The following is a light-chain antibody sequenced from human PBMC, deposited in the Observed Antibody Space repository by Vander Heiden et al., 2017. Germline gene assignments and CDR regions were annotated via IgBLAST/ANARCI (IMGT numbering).Light chain of an antibody. CDR1: SSDVGTYNI. V-gene: IGLV2-23*02. J-gene: IGLJ2*01. CDR3: CSYAGGSTLI. Sequence: QSALTQPASVSASPGQSLTISCTRTSSDVGTYNIVSWYKKSAGKAPKLMIYDVTKRPSGVSSRFSGSKSGNTASLTISGLQADDEADYYCCSYAGGSTLICGGGTRLTVL. CDR2: DVT.